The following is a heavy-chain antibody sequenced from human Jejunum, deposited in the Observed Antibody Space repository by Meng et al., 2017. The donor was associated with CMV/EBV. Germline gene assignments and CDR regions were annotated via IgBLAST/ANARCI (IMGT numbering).Heavy chain of an antibody. Sequence: FHDYYIPWVKQAPGKGLQWVGLVGPEDGQTTYAEKFQGRVSMTADTSADTAYMELSSLSGDDTAVYYCAKDKQLGIRGDMVHWFDPWGQGTLVTVSS. CDR3: AKDKQLGIRGDMVHWFDP. CDR2: VGPEDGQT. J-gene: IGHJ5*02. D-gene: IGHD3-10*01. CDR1: FHDYY. V-gene: IGHV1-69-2*01.